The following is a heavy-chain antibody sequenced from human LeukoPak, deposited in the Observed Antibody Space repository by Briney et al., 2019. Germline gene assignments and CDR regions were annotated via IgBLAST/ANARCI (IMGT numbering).Heavy chain of an antibody. CDR2: IYHSGST. Sequence: SSETLSLTCAVSGYSISSGYYWCWIRQPPGKGLEWIGSIYHSGSTYYNPSLKSRVTISVDTSKNQFSLKLSSVTAADTAVYYCARQYCSGGSCYIGYWGQGTLVTVSS. J-gene: IGHJ4*02. V-gene: IGHV4-38-2*01. D-gene: IGHD2-15*01. CDR1: GYSISSGYY. CDR3: ARQYCSGGSCYIGY.